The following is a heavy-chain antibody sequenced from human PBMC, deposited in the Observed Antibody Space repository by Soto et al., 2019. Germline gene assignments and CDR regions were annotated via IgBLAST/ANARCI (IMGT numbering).Heavy chain of an antibody. Sequence: VGSLRLSCASSVCTFKSYGMHCVRDSPGKWLEWVAVISYDGSYQYYSDSVKGRFTISRDNSKNTLNLQMNSLRVEDSAMYYCAQDGRSGSVTRPEHWGQRTLVSVS. CDR2: ISYDGSYQ. CDR1: VCTFKSYG. D-gene: IGHD1-26*01. CDR3: AQDGRSGSVTRPEH. J-gene: IGHJ4*02. V-gene: IGHV3-30*18.